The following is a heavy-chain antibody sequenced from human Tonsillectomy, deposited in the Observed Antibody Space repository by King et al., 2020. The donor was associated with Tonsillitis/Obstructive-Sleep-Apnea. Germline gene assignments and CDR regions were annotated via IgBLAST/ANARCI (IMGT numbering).Heavy chain of an antibody. CDR2: IIPIIDIA. D-gene: IGHD3-9*01. V-gene: IGHV1-69*04. J-gene: IGHJ6*03. Sequence: VQLVQSGAEVKKPGSSVKVSCKASGGAFSNYAISWVRQAPGQGLEWMGRIIPIIDIANYAQKFQGRVTITANKSTSTAYMELSSLRSEDVAVYYCARERRDTRYFYYYMDVWGKGTTVTVSS. CDR3: ARERRDTRYFYYYMDV. CDR1: GGAFSNYA.